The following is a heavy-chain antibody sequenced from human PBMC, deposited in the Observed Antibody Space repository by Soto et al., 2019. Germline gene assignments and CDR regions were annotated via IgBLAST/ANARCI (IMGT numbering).Heavy chain of an antibody. CDR2: IRSTAYGAPT. V-gene: IGHV3-49*04. D-gene: IGHD6-19*01. J-gene: IGHJ6*02. CDR3: TRIKAWLIRRRFRSYGIGV. Sequence: SLRLSCTGSGFTFGAYTMSWVRQAPGKGLEWVGSIRSTAYGAPTDVAASVKGRFTISRGDSNGTAYLQMNSLKTEDAAVYYCTRIKAWLIRRRFRSYGIGVCAQGTTLTVSS. CDR1: GFTFGAYT.